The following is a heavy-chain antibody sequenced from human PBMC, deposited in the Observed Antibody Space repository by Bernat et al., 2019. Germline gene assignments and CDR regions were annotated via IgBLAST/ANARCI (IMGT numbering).Heavy chain of an antibody. V-gene: IGHV3-43*01. CDR3: AEGLGGRWLLLPCDY. CDR2: ISCDGGST. Sequence: EVQLVESGGVVVQPGGSLRLSCAASGFTFDDYTMHWVRQAPGKGLEWVSLISCDGGSTYYADSVKGRFTISRDNSKNSLYLQMNRLRTEDTALYYCAEGLGGRWLLLPCDYWGQGTLVTVSS. CDR1: GFTFDDYT. D-gene: IGHD5-24*01. J-gene: IGHJ4*02.